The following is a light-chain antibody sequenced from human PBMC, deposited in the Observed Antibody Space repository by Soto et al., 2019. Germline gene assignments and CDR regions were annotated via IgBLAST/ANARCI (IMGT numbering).Light chain of an antibody. J-gene: IGKJ1*01. CDR3: QQYNGYFRT. Sequence: DFQMTQSPSTLSASVGDRVSISCRASASVGGWLAWYQHKPGKAPNLIIYKASTLKSGVPSRFSGSGSGTDFTLTISNHQPDDYATYCSQQYNGYFRTFGQGTKVEI. CDR2: KAS. CDR1: ASVGGW. V-gene: IGKV1-5*03.